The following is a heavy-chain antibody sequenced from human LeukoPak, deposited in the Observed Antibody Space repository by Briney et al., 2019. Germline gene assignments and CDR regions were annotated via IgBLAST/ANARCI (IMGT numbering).Heavy chain of an antibody. Sequence: GGSLRLSCAASGFTFSSYWMSWVRQAPGKGLEWVANIKQDGSEKYYVDSVKGRFTISRDNAKNSLYLQMNSLRAEDTAGYYCARDTLPNRYCSGGSCYSDYWGQGTLVTVSS. CDR1: GFTFSSYW. D-gene: IGHD2-15*01. CDR3: ARDTLPNRYCSGGSCYSDY. V-gene: IGHV3-7*01. CDR2: IKQDGSEK. J-gene: IGHJ4*02.